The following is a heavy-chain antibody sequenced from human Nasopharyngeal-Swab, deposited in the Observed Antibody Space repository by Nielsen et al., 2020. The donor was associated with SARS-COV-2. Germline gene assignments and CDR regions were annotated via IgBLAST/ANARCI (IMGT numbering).Heavy chain of an antibody. D-gene: IGHD3-3*01. CDR1: GGSISSHY. V-gene: IGHV4-59*08. CDR2: FYYSGSA. CDR3: ARHPENTIFGVVIFAGWFDP. J-gene: IGHJ5*02. Sequence: SETLSLTCNVSGGSISSHYWSWIRQAPGRGLEWIGSFYYSGSAYYNPSLKSRVTISVDTSKNQFSLKLSSVTAADTAVYYCARHPENTIFGVVIFAGWFDPWGQGTLVTVSS.